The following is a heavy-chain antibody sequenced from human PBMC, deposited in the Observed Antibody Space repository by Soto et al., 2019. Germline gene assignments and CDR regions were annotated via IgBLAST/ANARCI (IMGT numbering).Heavy chain of an antibody. CDR3: AKGIAVAGTYFQH. Sequence: HPGGSLRLSCAASGFTFSSYAMSWVRQAPGKGLEWVSAISGSGGSTYYADSVKGRFTISRDNSKNTLYLQMNSLRAEDTAVYYCAKGIAVAGTYFQHWGQGTLVTVSS. D-gene: IGHD6-19*01. CDR2: ISGSGGST. V-gene: IGHV3-23*01. J-gene: IGHJ1*01. CDR1: GFTFSSYA.